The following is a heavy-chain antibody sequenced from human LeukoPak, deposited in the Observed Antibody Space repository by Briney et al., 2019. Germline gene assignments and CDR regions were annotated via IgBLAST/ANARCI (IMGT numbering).Heavy chain of an antibody. CDR1: GFTFSNYA. CDR2: ITGSGGNT. D-gene: IGHD3-9*01. V-gene: IGHV3-23*01. CDR3: AKWGDYDVLTGYYVSDY. J-gene: IGHJ4*02. Sequence: PGASLRLSCAASGFTFSNYAMSWVRQAPGKGLEWVSAITGSGGNTYYADSVKGRFTISRDNSKNTVFLQMNSLRAEDTAVYYYAKWGDYDVLTGYYVSDYWGQGTLVTVSS.